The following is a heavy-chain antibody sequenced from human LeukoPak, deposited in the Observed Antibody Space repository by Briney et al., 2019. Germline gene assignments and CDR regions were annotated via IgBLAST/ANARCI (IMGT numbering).Heavy chain of an antibody. Sequence: PSETLSLTCTVSGGSLSSGDYYWSWIRQPPGKGLEWIGYIFHSGSTFYNPSLKSRVTMSVDRSKNQFSLKLSSVTAADTAVYYCARGSLGYCTGGTCLNWFDPWGQGTLVIVSS. V-gene: IGHV4-30-2*01. J-gene: IGHJ5*02. D-gene: IGHD2-15*01. CDR1: GGSLSSGDYY. CDR3: ARGSLGYCTGGTCLNWFDP. CDR2: IFHSGST.